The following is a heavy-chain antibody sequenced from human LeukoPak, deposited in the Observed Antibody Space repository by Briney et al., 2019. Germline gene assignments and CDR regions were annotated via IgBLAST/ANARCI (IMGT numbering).Heavy chain of an antibody. CDR1: GYTFTGYY. J-gene: IGHJ4*02. V-gene: IGHV1-2*02. D-gene: IGHD2-2*01. CDR3: ARESCSSTSCYAYEDY. Sequence: ASVKVSCMASGYTFTGYYMHRVRQAPGQGLEWMGWINPNSGGTNYAQKFQGRVTMTRDTSISTAYMELSRLRSDDTAVYYCARESCSSTSCYAYEDYWGQGTLVTVSS. CDR2: INPNSGGT.